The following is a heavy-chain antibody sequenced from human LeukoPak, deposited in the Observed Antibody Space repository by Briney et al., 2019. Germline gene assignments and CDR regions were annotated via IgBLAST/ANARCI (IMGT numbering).Heavy chain of an antibody. CDR2: INPNSGGT. CDR1: GYTFTGYY. CDR3: ARALASSSSGRHYYSYMDV. Sequence: ASVKVSCKASGYTFTGYYMHWVRQAPGQGLEWMGWINPNSGGTNYAQKFQGRVTMTRDTSISTAYMELSRLRSDDTALYYCARALASSSSGRHYYSYMDVWGKGTTVTVSS. D-gene: IGHD6-6*01. J-gene: IGHJ6*03. V-gene: IGHV1-2*02.